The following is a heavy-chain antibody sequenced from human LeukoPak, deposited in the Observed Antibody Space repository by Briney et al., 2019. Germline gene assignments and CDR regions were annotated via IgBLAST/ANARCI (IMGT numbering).Heavy chain of an antibody. V-gene: IGHV3-43D*03. Sequence: GGSLTLSCAASGFTFDDYAMHWLRQAPGKGLEWLSLISWDGGSTYYADSVKARFTISRDNSKNSLYLQMNSLRAEDTALYYCAASPPYDYTWFDPWGQGTLVTVSS. D-gene: IGHD2-21*01. CDR1: GFTFDDYA. CDR2: ISWDGGST. J-gene: IGHJ5*02. CDR3: AASPPYDYTWFDP.